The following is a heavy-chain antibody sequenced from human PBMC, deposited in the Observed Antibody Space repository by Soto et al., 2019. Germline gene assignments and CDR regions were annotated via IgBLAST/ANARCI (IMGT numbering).Heavy chain of an antibody. CDR1: GFTFSNYW. Sequence: GGSLRLSCVGSGFTFSNYWMHWVRQAPGKGLEWVSRVKSDGSSTSYADSVKGRFTISRDNAKNTLYLQMNSLTAEDTAVYYCAKVMGTYYFDFWGQGTLVTVSS. J-gene: IGHJ4*02. V-gene: IGHV3-74*01. CDR2: VKSDGSST. CDR3: AKVMGTYYFDF.